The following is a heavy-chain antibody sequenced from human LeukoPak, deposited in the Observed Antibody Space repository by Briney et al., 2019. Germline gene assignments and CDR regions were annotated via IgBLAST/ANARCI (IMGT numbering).Heavy chain of an antibody. V-gene: IGHV4-61*08. Sequence: SETLSLTCSVSGGSISRSDHYWSWIRQPPGKGLEWIGNIYYNGITNYNPSLKSRVTISVDTSKNQFSLKLSSVTAADTAVYFCAREGLATMIRGVIPYWGQGTLVTVSS. J-gene: IGHJ4*02. D-gene: IGHD3-10*01. CDR3: AREGLATMIRGVIPY. CDR2: IYYNGIT. CDR1: GGSISRSDHY.